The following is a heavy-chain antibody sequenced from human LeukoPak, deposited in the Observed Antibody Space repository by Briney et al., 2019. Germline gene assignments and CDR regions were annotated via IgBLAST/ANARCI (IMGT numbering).Heavy chain of an antibody. J-gene: IGHJ6*03. V-gene: IGHV4-59*01. CDR2: IYYSGST. Sequence: PSETLSLTCTVSGGSISSYYWSWIRQPPGKGLEWIGYIYYSGSTNYNPSLKSRVTISVDTSKNQFSLKLSSVTAADTAVYYCARERGYSSGWYQRYYYYYYMDVWGKGTTVTVSS. D-gene: IGHD6-19*01. CDR3: ARERGYSSGWYQRYYYYYYMDV. CDR1: GGSISSYY.